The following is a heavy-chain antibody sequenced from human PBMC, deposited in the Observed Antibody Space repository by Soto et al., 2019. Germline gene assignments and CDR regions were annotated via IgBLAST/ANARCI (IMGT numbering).Heavy chain of an antibody. D-gene: IGHD2-21*02. CDR3: ARDGSSYCGGDCSHAFDI. Sequence: QVQLVESGGGVVQPGRSLRLSCAASGFTFSSYAMHWVRQAPGKGLEWVAVISYDGSNKYYADSVKGRFTISRDNSKNTLYLQMNSLRAEDTAVYYCARDGSSYCGGDCSHAFDIWGQGTMVTVSS. CDR2: ISYDGSNK. CDR1: GFTFSSYA. J-gene: IGHJ3*02. V-gene: IGHV3-30-3*01.